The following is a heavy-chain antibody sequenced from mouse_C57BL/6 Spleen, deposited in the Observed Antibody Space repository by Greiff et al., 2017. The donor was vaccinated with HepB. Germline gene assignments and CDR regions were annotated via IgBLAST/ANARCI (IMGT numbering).Heavy chain of an antibody. CDR2: IDPSDSYT. CDR1: GYTFTSYW. CDR3: ASPRVVATDWYFDV. Sequence: QVQLQQPGAELVKPGASVKLSCKASGYTFTSYWMQWVKQRPGQGLEWIGEIDPSDSYTNYNQKFKGKATLTVDTSSSTAYMQLSSLTSEDSAVYYCASPRVVATDWYFDVWGTGTTVTVSS. V-gene: IGHV1-50*01. J-gene: IGHJ1*03. D-gene: IGHD1-1*01.